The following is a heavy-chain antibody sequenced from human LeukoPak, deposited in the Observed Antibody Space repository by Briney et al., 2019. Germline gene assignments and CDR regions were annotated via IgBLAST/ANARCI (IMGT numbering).Heavy chain of an antibody. CDR3: ARGLASGSYNWFDP. D-gene: IGHD3-22*01. J-gene: IGHJ5*02. Sequence: ASVKVSCKTSGYTFIGHYMHWVRQAPGHGLEWMGWMNPNSGNTGYTQKFQGRVTMTRNTSISTAYMELSSLRSEDTAVYYCARGLASGSYNWFDPWGQGTLVTVSS. CDR2: MNPNSGNT. CDR1: GYTFIGHY. V-gene: IGHV1-8*01.